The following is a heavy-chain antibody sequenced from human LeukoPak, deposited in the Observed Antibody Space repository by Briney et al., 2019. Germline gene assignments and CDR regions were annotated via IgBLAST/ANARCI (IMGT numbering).Heavy chain of an antibody. D-gene: IGHD2-2*01. CDR1: GDTVLSNSS. CDR3: ARRLTQYDCFDP. Sequence: SQTLSLTCAISGDTVLSNSSWNWIRQSPSRGLEWLGRTYYRSTWYNDYAVSVRGRITVNPDTSKNQFSLHLNSVTPEDTAVYYCARRLTQYDCFDPWGQGILVTVSS. J-gene: IGHJ5*02. V-gene: IGHV6-1*01. CDR2: TYYRSTWYN.